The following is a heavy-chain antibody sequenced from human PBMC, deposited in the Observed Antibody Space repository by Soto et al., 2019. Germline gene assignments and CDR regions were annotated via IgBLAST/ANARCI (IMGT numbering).Heavy chain of an antibody. CDR1: GYTFTNYW. CDR2: IYPGDSDT. V-gene: IGHV5-51*01. CDR3: AASILYYGMGV. J-gene: IGHJ6*02. Sequence: GESLKISFKGSGYTFTNYWIGWVRQMPVKGLEWMGIIYPGDSDTKYNPSFQGQVTISADKSITATYLRWTSLKASDTAIYYCAASILYYGMGVWGRGTTVTVSS.